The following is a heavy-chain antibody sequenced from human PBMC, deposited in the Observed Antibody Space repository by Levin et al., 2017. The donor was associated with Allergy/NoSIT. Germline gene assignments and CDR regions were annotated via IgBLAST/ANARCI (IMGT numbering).Heavy chain of an antibody. D-gene: IGHD2-2*02. CDR3: AKPFCSSTSCYTNWFDP. J-gene: IGHJ5*02. Sequence: GGSLRLSCAASGFSFSTYAMNWVRQAPGKGLEWVSTISGSGGSRYYADSVKGRFTISRDNSKDTLYLQMNSLRAEDTALYYCAKPFCSSTSCYTNWFDPWGQGTLVTVSS. CDR1: GFSFSTYA. CDR2: ISGSGGSR. V-gene: IGHV3-23*01.